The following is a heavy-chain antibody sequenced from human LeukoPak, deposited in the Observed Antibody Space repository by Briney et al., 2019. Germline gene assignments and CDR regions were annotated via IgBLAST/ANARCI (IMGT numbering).Heavy chain of an antibody. D-gene: IGHD3-10*01. CDR2: ISSSGSTI. J-gene: IGHJ4*02. Sequence: GGSLRPSCAASGFTFSSYGMYWVRQAPGKGLEWVSYISSSGSTIYYADSVKGRFTISRDNAKNSLYLQMNSLRAEDTAVYYCARWKYGSGSHYDYWGQGTLVTVSS. CDR3: ARWKYGSGSHYDY. V-gene: IGHV3-48*04. CDR1: GFTFSSYG.